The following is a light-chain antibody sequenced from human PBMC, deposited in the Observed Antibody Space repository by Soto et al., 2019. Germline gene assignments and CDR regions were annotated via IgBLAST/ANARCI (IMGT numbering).Light chain of an antibody. J-gene: IGKJ4*01. V-gene: IGKV1-39*01. CDR2: AAS. CDR1: QSVSSH. CDR3: QHSHSTPLT. Sequence: DLPMTQSPSPLCASVGGRVTITWPASQSVSSHLNWYQQKPGKAPKLLICAASSLQSGVPSRFSGSGSGTDFTLTISSLQPEDFATYSCQHSHSTPLTFGGGTKVDI.